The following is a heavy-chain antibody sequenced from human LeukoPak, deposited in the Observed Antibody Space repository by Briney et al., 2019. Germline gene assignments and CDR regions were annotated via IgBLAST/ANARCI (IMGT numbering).Heavy chain of an antibody. D-gene: IGHD1-26*01. V-gene: IGHV3-30-3*01. J-gene: IGHJ4*02. Sequence: GGSLRLSCAASGFTFTTYAMHWVRQAPGKGLEWVAVISYVGSNKFYADSVKGRFTISRDTAQNSLYLQMNFLRVDDTAVYYCAKGTVGAKFWGQGTLVIVSS. CDR3: AKGTVGAKF. CDR2: ISYVGSNK. CDR1: GFTFTTYA.